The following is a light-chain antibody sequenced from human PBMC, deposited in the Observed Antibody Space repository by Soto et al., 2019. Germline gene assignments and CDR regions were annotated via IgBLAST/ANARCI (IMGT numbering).Light chain of an antibody. J-gene: IGKJ4*01. V-gene: IGKV3-15*01. CDR2: AAS. CDR3: QQYNNWPLT. CDR1: QSVSSG. Sequence: EIVMTQSPATLSVSPGERATLSCRAGQSVSSGLAWYQQKPGQTPRLLIYAASTRATGIPARFSGSGSGTEFTLTISSLQSEGFAVYYCQQYNNWPLTFGGGTKVDI.